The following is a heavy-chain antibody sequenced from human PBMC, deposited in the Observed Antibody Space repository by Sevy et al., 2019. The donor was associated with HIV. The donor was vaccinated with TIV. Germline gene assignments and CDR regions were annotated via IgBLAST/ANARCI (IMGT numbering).Heavy chain of an antibody. Sequence: GGSLRLSCAASGFTFSSYWMHWVRQAPGKGLVWVSRIKTDGSDTSYADSVKGRFTISRDNSKNTLYLQMNSLRAEDTAVYYCASDYYDTDNWGQGTLVTVSS. CDR2: IKTDGSDT. J-gene: IGHJ4*02. CDR1: GFTFSSYW. CDR3: ASDYYDTDN. V-gene: IGHV3-74*01. D-gene: IGHD3-22*01.